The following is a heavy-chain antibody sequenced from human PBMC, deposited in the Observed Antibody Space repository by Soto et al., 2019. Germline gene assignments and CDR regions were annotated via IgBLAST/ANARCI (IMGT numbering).Heavy chain of an antibody. V-gene: IGHV3-15*07. D-gene: IGHD1-1*01. Sequence: EMQLVESGGGLVKPGGALRLSCAASASGYTFSNAWMNWVRQAPGKGLEWVGRIKRNTDGGTTDYAAPVKGRFTISRDDSKNTLYLETDSLKTEDTAVYYCSTGGGTTIKPHFDYWGQGTLVTVSS. J-gene: IGHJ4*02. CDR2: IKRNTDGGTT. CDR1: GYTFSNAW. CDR3: STGGGTTIKPHFDY.